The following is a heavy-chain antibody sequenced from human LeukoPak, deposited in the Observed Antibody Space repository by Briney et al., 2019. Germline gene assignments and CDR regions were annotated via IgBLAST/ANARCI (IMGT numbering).Heavy chain of an antibody. CDR1: GGSFSGYY. D-gene: IGHD6-13*01. Sequence: PSETLSLTCAVYGGSFSGYYWSWIRQPPGKGLEWIGEINHSGSTNYNPSLKSRVTISVDTSKNQFSLKLSSVTAADTAVYYCARDGDSSNWCSPHYYYYYYMDVWGKGTTVTVSS. CDR3: ARDGDSSNWCSPHYYYYYYMDV. CDR2: INHSGST. V-gene: IGHV4-34*01. J-gene: IGHJ6*03.